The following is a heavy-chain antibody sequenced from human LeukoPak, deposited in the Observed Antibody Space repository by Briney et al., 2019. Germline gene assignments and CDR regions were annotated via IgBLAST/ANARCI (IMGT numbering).Heavy chain of an antibody. CDR3: AREKVDIVVVPAAMDYYYYGMDV. V-gene: IGHV3-11*04. CDR2: ISSSGSTI. CDR1: GFTFSNAW. D-gene: IGHD2-2*01. Sequence: KPGGSLRLSCAASGFTFSNAWMSWVRQAPGKGLEWVSYISSSGSTIYYADSVKGRFTISRDNAKNSLYLQMNSLRAEDTAVYYCAREKVDIVVVPAAMDYYYYGMDVWGQGTTVTVSS. J-gene: IGHJ6*02.